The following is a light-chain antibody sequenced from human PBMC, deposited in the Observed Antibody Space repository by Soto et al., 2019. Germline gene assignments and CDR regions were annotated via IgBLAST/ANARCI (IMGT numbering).Light chain of an antibody. CDR2: GAS. V-gene: IGKV3-15*01. CDR1: QSLNRD. Sequence: IVMTQSPATLSMSPVERATLSCMASQSLNRDLAWYQQKPGQSPRLLIFGASIRATGIPARFSGSGSGTEFTLTIGSLQSEDCALYYCQQYNNWPGTFGQGTKVDIK. CDR3: QQYNNWPGT. J-gene: IGKJ1*01.